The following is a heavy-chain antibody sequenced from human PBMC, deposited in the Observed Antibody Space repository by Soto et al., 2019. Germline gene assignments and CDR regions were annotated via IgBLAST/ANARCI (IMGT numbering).Heavy chain of an antibody. CDR1: GGSISSSSYY. V-gene: IGHV4-39*01. CDR3: AREELQNDYGDYDYYYYMDV. J-gene: IGHJ6*03. D-gene: IGHD4-17*01. CDR2: IYYSGST. Sequence: QLQLQESGPGLVKPSETLSLTCTVSGGSISSSSYYWGWIRQPPGKGLEWIGSIYYSGSTYYNPSLKSRVTISVDTSKNQFSLKLSSVTAADTAVYYCAREELQNDYGDYDYYYYMDVWGKGTTVTVSS.